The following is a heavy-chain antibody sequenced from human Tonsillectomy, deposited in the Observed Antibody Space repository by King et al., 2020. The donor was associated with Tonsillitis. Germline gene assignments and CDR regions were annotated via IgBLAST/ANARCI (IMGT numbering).Heavy chain of an antibody. CDR1: GFNFTTAW. V-gene: IGHV3-15*01. CDR2: IKSKNDGGTT. CDR3: TRRDGRTAGMHYFDY. J-gene: IGHJ4*02. Sequence: VQLVESGGGLVKPGGSLRLSCAASGFNFTTAWMSWVRQAPGKRLEWVGRIKSKNDGGTTDYAAPVKGRFTIPRDDSTNTLFLQMNSLKTEDAAVYYCTRRDGRTAGMHYFDYWGQGIVVTV. D-gene: IGHD2-2*01.